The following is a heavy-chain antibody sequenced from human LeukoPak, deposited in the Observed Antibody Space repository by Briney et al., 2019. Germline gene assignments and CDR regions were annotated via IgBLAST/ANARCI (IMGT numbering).Heavy chain of an antibody. CDR1: GGSITSYY. V-gene: IGHV4-4*07. Sequence: TSETLSLTCTVSGGSITSYYWGWVRQPAGKGLECIGRIYTTGRTDHRPSLNSRLTMSVDTSKNQFSLNLSSVTAADTAVYYCARVGYIGSSWLFDYWGQGALVIVAS. CDR2: IYTTGRT. J-gene: IGHJ4*02. CDR3: ARVGYIGSSWLFDY. D-gene: IGHD1-26*01.